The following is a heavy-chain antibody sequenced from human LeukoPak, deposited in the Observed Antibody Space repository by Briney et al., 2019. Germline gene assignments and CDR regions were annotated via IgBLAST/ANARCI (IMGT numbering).Heavy chain of an antibody. CDR1: GFTFSSYG. J-gene: IGHJ4*02. CDR3: AKEDRAVAGNSFDY. V-gene: IGHV3-30*18. Sequence: PGRSLRLSCAASGFTFSSYGMHWVRQAPGKGLEWVAVISYDGSNKYYADSVKGRFTISRDNSKNTLYLQMNSLRAEDTAVYYCAKEDRAVAGNSFDYWGQGTLVTVSS. CDR2: ISYDGSNK. D-gene: IGHD6-19*01.